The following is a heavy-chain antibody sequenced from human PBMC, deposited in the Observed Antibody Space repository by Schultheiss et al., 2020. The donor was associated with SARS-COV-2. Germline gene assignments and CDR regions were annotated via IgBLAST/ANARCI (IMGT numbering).Heavy chain of an antibody. D-gene: IGHD1-26*01. J-gene: IGHJ4*02. Sequence: SLKISCATSGFTFGAYAMHWVRQAPGQGLEWVAMIWYDGSNQYYADSVKGRFTISRDNSKNTLYLQMNSLRAEDTAVYYCARRGGIGSQYYLEYWGQGTLVTVSS. CDR3: ARRGGIGSQYYLEY. V-gene: IGHV3-33*08. CDR1: GFTFGAYA. CDR2: IWYDGSNQ.